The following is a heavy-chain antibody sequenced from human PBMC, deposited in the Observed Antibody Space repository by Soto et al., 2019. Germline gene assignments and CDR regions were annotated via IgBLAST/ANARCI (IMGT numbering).Heavy chain of an antibody. CDR3: ASLGYCSGGSCYTGPFDY. J-gene: IGHJ4*02. CDR1: GGSISSYS. Sequence: SETLSLTCSVSGGSISSYSWSWIRQPPGKGLEWIGYIFYSGSTKYNPSLKIQFTISVATSKNQFSLKLNSVTTADTAVYYCASLGYCSGGSCYTGPFDYWGQGILVTVSS. D-gene: IGHD2-15*01. CDR2: IFYSGST. V-gene: IGHV4-59*01.